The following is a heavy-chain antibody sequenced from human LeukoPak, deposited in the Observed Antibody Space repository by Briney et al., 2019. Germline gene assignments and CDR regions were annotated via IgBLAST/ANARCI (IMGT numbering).Heavy chain of an antibody. CDR2: IIPIFGTA. D-gene: IGHD3-22*01. CDR1: GGTFSSYA. V-gene: IGHV1-69*05. Sequence: SVKVSCKASGGTFSSYAISWVRQAPGQGLEWMGRIIPIFGTANYAQKFQGRVTITTDESTSTAYMELSSLRSEDTAVYYCARASDGYYDSSGQYYYYYYMDVWGKGTTVTVSS. J-gene: IGHJ6*03. CDR3: ARASDGYYDSSGQYYYYYYMDV.